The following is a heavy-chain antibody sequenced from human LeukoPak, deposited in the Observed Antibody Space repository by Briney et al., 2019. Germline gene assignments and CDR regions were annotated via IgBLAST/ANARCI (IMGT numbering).Heavy chain of an antibody. V-gene: IGHV3-48*03. J-gene: IGHJ4*02. CDR3: AKDWGCSGGSCYSSYFDY. Sequence: PGGSLRLSCAASGFTFSSFEMKWVRQAPGKGLEWVSYISSGGSTIYYADSVKGRFTISRDNSKNTLYLQMNSLRAEDTAVYYCAKDWGCSGGSCYSSYFDYWGQGTLVTVSS. CDR1: GFTFSSFE. D-gene: IGHD2-15*01. CDR2: ISSGGSTI.